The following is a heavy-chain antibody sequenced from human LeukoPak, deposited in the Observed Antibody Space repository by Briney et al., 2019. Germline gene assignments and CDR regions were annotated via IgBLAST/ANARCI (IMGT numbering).Heavy chain of an antibody. D-gene: IGHD5-18*01. J-gene: IGHJ4*02. CDR3: ARELGNGDTYANVPLGH. Sequence: GGSLRLSCAASGFTFSSYGMHWVRQVPGKGLEWVASISSSGSYKYYADSVEGRFTISRDNAKDSLFLQMDSLRVEDTAVYFCARELGNGDTYANVPLGHWGQGTLVTVSS. CDR2: ISSSGSYK. CDR1: GFTFSSYG. V-gene: IGHV3-21*01.